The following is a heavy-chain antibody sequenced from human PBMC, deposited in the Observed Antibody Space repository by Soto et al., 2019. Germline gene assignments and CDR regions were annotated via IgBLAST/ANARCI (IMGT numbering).Heavy chain of an antibody. D-gene: IGHD1-1*01. J-gene: IGHJ4*02. CDR1: GYTFSDYY. V-gene: IGHV1-2*02. CDR3: AREPATAKPEGVDF. CDR2: INPNSGGT. Sequence: VASVKVSCKASGYTFSDYYIHWVRQAPGQGLEWMGWINPNSGGTKYAPKFQGGVTMTRDTSINTAYMELSRLTSGDTAVYYCAREPATAKPEGVDFWGQGTLVTVSS.